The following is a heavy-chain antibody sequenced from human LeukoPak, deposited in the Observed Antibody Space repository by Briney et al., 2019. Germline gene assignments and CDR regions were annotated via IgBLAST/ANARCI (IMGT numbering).Heavy chain of an antibody. CDR3: ARLPIDDILTGYYLGYFDY. D-gene: IGHD3-9*01. J-gene: IGHJ4*02. V-gene: IGHV1-18*01. CDR2: ISAYNGNT. Sequence: ASVKVSCKGSGYTFTSYGISWVRQAPGQGLEWMGWISAYNGNTNYAQKLQGRVTMTTDTSTSTAHMELRSLRSDDTAVYYCARLPIDDILTGYYLGYFDYWGQGTLVTVSS. CDR1: GYTFTSYG.